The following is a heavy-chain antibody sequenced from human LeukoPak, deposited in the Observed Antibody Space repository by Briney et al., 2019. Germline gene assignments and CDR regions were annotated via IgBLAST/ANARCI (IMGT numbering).Heavy chain of an antibody. CDR1: GGTFSSYA. D-gene: IGHD3-22*01. Sequence: ASVKVSCKASGGTFSSYAISWVRQAPGQGLEWMGRIIPILGIANYAQKFQGRVTITADKSMSTAYMELSSLRSEDTAVYYCARGGLLRYYDSSGYYTDAFDIWGQGTMVTVSS. V-gene: IGHV1-69*04. CDR3: ARGGLLRYYDSSGYYTDAFDI. J-gene: IGHJ3*02. CDR2: IIPILGIA.